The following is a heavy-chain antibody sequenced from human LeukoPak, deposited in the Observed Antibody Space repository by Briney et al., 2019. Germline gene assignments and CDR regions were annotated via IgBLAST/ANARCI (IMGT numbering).Heavy chain of an antibody. CDR3: ARDPRQSHLVYTTGDY. V-gene: IGHV3-7*01. Sequence: GGSLRLSCAVYGFTFSSYWMSWVRQAPGKGLEWVANMKPDGSEKYYVDSVKGRFTISRDSSKNSLYLQMNSLRAEDTAVYYCARDPRQSHLVYTTGDYWGQGTLVTVSS. J-gene: IGHJ4*02. CDR1: GFTFSSYW. D-gene: IGHD2-2*02. CDR2: MKPDGSEK.